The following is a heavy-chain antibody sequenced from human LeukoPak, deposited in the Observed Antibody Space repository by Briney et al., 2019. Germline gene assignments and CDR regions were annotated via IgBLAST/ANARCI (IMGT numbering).Heavy chain of an antibody. J-gene: IGHJ4*02. CDR3: ARVPRGSYSFDY. CDR2: ISYDGSNK. D-gene: IGHD1-26*01. CDR1: GFTFSSYA. V-gene: IGHV3-30-3*01. Sequence: PGGSLRLSCAASGFTFSSYAMHWVRQAPGKGLEWVAVISYDGSNKYYADSVKGRFTISRDNSKNTLYLQMNSLRAEDTAVYYCARVPRGSYSFDYWGQGTLVTVSS.